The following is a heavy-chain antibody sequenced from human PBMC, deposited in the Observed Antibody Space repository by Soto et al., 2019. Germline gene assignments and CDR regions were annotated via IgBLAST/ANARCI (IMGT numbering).Heavy chain of an antibody. V-gene: IGHV1-8*01. J-gene: IGHJ5*02. CDR3: VRSVGYYDYVWGSYRLTPGGWFDP. D-gene: IGHD3-16*02. CDR2: MNPNSGNT. Sequence: ASVKVSCKAYGYTFTSYDINWVRQATGQGLEWMGWMNPNSGNTGYAQKFQGRVTMTRNTSISTAYMELSSLRSEDTAVYYCVRSVGYYDYVWGSYRLTPGGWFDPWGQGTLVTVSS. CDR1: GYTFTSYD.